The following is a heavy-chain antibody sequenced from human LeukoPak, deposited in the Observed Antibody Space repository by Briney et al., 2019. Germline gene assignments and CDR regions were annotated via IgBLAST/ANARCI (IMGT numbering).Heavy chain of an antibody. J-gene: IGHJ3*02. CDR2: IYYSGST. Sequence: PSETLSLTCTVSGGSISSYYWSWIRQPPGKGLEWIGYIYYSGSTNYNPSLKSRVTISVDTSKNQFSLKLSSVTAADTAVYYCARRKDYYDSSGYKGSAFDIWGQGTMVTVSS. V-gene: IGHV4-59*08. D-gene: IGHD3-22*01. CDR1: GGSISSYY. CDR3: ARRKDYYDSSGYKGSAFDI.